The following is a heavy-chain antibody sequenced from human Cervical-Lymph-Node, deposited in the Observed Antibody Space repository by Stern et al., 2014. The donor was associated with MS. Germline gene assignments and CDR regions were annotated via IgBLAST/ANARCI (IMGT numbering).Heavy chain of an antibody. V-gene: IGHV3-30*04. CDR2: ISSDGSNR. CDR3: AREQLGLFAYYGLDI. D-gene: IGHD6-6*01. Sequence: VQLVESGGGVVQPSRSLRLSCTGSGFTFSMYAIHWVRQAPGTGLQWVAVISSDGSNRYYADSVQGRFTISRDNSKNTVFLQMNSLRADDTAMFYCAREQLGLFAYYGLDIWGQGTTVTVSS. CDR1: GFTFSMYA. J-gene: IGHJ6*02.